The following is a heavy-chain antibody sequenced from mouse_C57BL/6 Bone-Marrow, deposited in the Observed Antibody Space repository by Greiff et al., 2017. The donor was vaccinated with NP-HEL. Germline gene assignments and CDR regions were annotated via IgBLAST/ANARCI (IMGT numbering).Heavy chain of an antibody. Sequence: QVQLKESGAELMKPGASVKLSCKATGYTFTGYWIEWVKQRPGHGLEWIGEILPGSGSTNYNEKLKGKATFTADPSSNTAYMQLSRLTTEDSAIYYCARGKLRGGAWFAYWGQGTLVTVSA. D-gene: IGHD2-4*01. CDR2: ILPGSGST. CDR1: GYTFTGYW. CDR3: ARGKLRGGAWFAY. V-gene: IGHV1-9*01. J-gene: IGHJ3*01.